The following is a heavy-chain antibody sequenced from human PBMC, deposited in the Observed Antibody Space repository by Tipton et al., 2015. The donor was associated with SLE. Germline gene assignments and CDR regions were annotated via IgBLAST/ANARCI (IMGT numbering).Heavy chain of an antibody. J-gene: IGHJ3*02. Sequence: TLSLTCTVSGDSISSYYWSWIRQPPGKGLEWIGYMYYSGSTNYNPSLKSRVTTSVDTSKNQFSLKLSSVTAADTAVYYCARERAPHVDAFDIWGQGTMVTVSS. CDR3: ARERAPHVDAFDI. V-gene: IGHV4-59*01. CDR1: GDSISSYY. CDR2: MYYSGST.